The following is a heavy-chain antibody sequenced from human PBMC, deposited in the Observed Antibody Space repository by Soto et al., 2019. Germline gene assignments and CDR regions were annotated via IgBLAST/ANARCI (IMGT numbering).Heavy chain of an antibody. CDR3: ARGGYGYSYGYYYYYGMDV. J-gene: IGHJ6*02. D-gene: IGHD5-18*01. CDR1: GYTFTSYD. CDR2: MNPSSGNT. Sequence: ASVKVSCKASGYTFTSYDINWVRQATGQGLEWMGWMNPSSGNTGYAQKFQGRVTMTRNTSISTAYMELSSLRSEDTAVYYCARGGYGYSYGYYYYYGMDVWGQGTTVTVSS. V-gene: IGHV1-8*01.